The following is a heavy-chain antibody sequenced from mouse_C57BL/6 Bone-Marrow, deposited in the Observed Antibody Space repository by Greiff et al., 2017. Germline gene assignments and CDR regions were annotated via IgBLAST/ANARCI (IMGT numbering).Heavy chain of an antibody. CDR2: INPYNGGT. V-gene: IGHV1-19*01. CDR3: ARIAYYSNSFAY. D-gene: IGHD2-5*01. Sequence: EVQLQQSGPVLVKPGASVKMSCKASGYTFTDYYMNWVKQSHGKSLEWIGVINPYNGGTSYNQKFKGKATLTVDKSSSTAYMELNSLTSEDSAVYYCARIAYYSNSFAYWGQGTLVTVSA. J-gene: IGHJ3*01. CDR1: GYTFTDYY.